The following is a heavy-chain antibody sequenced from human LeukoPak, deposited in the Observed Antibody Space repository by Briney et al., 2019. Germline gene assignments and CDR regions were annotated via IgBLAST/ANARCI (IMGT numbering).Heavy chain of an antibody. Sequence: GGSLRLSCAASGFTFSTYTMNWVRQAPGKGLEWVSSISSSSFFISYADSVKGRFTISRDNAKNSLYLQMKSLRAEDTAVYYCARERTPGSGYGVDYWGQGTVVTVSS. V-gene: IGHV3-21*01. CDR2: ISSSSFFI. J-gene: IGHJ4*02. D-gene: IGHD6-25*01. CDR1: GFTFSTYT. CDR3: ARERTPGSGYGVDY.